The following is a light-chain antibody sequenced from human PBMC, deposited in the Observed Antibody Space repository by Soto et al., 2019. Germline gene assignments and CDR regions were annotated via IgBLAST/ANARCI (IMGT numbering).Light chain of an antibody. V-gene: IGLV2-14*03. CDR2: DVS. J-gene: IGLJ2*01. CDR3: SSYTTSTTLI. Sequence: QSVLTQPASVSGSPGQSISISGTGTSSDVGRYKLVSWYQQHPGKAPKLMIYDVSNRPSGVSNRFSGSKSGNTASLTISGLQAEDEADYYCSSYTTSTTLIFGGGTKLTVL. CDR1: SSDVGRYKL.